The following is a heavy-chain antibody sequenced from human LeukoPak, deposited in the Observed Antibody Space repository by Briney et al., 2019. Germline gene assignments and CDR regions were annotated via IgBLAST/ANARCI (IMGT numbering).Heavy chain of an antibody. CDR3: ARSVAKSI. D-gene: IGHD6-19*01. CDR2: INHSGST. Sequence: SETLSLTCAVYGGSFSGYYWSWIRQPPGKGLEWIGEINHSGSTNYNPSLKSRVTISVDTSKNQFSLKLSSVTAADTAVYYCARSVAKSIWGQGTMVTVSS. V-gene: IGHV4-34*01. CDR1: GGSFSGYY. J-gene: IGHJ3*02.